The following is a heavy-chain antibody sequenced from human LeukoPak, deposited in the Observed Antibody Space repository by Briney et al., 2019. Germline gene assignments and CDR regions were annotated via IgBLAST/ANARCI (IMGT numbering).Heavy chain of an antibody. CDR3: ARSMITFGGVFDY. J-gene: IGHJ4*02. D-gene: IGHD3-16*01. Sequence: PGGSLRLSCAASGFTFSSYEMNWVRQAPGKGLEWVSYIRSSGSTIYYADSVKGRFTISRDNAKNSLYLQMNSLRAEDTAVYYCARSMITFGGVFDYWGQGTLVTVSS. CDR1: GFTFSSYE. CDR2: IRSSGSTI. V-gene: IGHV3-48*03.